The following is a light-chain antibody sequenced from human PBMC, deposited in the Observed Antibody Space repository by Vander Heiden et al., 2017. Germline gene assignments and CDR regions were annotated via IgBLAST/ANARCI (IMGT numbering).Light chain of an antibody. CDR2: AAS. J-gene: IGKJ1*01. CDR3: QQLDSYPT. V-gene: IGKV1-9*01. CDR1: QDISSY. Sequence: DIQLTQSPSFLSASVGDRVTITCRASQDISSYLAWYQQKPGKAPNLLIYAASTLQSGVPSRFSGSGSGTEFTLTISSLQPEDFATYYWQQLDSYPTFGQGTMVEIK.